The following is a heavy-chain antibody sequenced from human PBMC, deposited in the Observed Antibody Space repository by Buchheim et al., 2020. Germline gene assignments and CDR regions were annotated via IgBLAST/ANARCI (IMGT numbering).Heavy chain of an antibody. CDR2: ISSSSSTI. D-gene: IGHD6-6*01. V-gene: IGHV3-48*02. Sequence: EVQLVESGGGLVQPGGSLRLSCAASGFTFSSYSMNWVRQAPGKGLEWVSYISSSSSTIYYADSVKGRFTIPRDNAKNSLYLQMNSLRDEDTAVYYCARESGSHLAARRGMGYYYGMDVWGQGTT. CDR3: ARESGSHLAARRGMGYYYGMDV. J-gene: IGHJ6*02. CDR1: GFTFSSYS.